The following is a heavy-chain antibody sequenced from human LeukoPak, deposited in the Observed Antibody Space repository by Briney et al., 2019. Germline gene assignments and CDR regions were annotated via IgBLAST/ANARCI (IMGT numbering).Heavy chain of an antibody. CDR3: AKDRSVHSSGWPTPFDY. J-gene: IGHJ4*02. V-gene: IGHV3-23*01. D-gene: IGHD6-19*01. CDR2: ISGSGGST. Sequence: AGGSLRLSCAASGFTFSSCAMSWVRQAPGKGLEWVSAISGSGGSTYYADSVKGRFTISRDNSKNTLYLQMNSLRAEDTAVYYCAKDRSVHSSGWPTPFDYWGQGTLVTVSS. CDR1: GFTFSSCA.